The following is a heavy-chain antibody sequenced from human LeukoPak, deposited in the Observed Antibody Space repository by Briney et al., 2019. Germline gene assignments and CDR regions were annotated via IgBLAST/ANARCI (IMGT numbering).Heavy chain of an antibody. CDR1: GFTFSSYA. D-gene: IGHD6-13*01. J-gene: IGHJ6*02. V-gene: IGHV3-23*01. CDR3: AKHTIPPYSSSWYYYGMDV. Sequence: SGGSLRLSCAASGFTFSSYAMSWVRQAPGKGLEWVSAISGSGGSTYYAASVKGRFTISRDNSKNTLYLQMNSLRAEDTAVYYCAKHTIPPYSSSWYYYGMDVWGHGTTVTVSS. CDR2: ISGSGGST.